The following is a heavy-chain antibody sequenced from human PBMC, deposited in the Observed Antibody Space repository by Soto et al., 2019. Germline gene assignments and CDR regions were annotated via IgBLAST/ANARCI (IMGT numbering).Heavy chain of an antibody. J-gene: IGHJ4*02. V-gene: IGHV1-3*01. CDR2: INAGNGNT. Sequence: QVQLVQSGAEVKKPGASVKVSCKASGYTFTSYAMHWVRQAPGQRLEWMGWINAGNGNTKYSQKFQGRVTITRDTSASTAYMELSSLRSEDTAVYYCARVYSSGWYGWDYWGQGTLVTVSS. CDR3: ARVYSSGWYGWDY. CDR1: GYTFTSYA. D-gene: IGHD6-19*01.